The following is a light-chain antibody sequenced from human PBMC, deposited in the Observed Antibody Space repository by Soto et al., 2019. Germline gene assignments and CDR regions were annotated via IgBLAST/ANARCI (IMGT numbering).Light chain of an antibody. V-gene: IGKV3-20*01. J-gene: IGKJ3*01. CDR3: QQYGSSPFT. CDR2: GIS. CDR1: QSITSNY. Sequence: EIVLTQSPGTLSLSPGERATLSCRTSQSITSNYFAWYQQKPGQGPSLLIYGISIRATGIPDRFSGSGSGTDFTLTISRLEPEDFAVYYCQQYGSSPFTFGPGTKVDIK.